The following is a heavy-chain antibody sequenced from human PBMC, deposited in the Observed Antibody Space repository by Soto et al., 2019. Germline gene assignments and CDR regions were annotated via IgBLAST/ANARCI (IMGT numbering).Heavy chain of an antibody. V-gene: IGHV4-34*01. CDR1: GGSFSGYY. D-gene: IGHD5-12*01. Sequence: SETLSLTCAVYGGSFSGYYWSWIRQPPGKGLEWIGEINHSGSTNYNPSLKSRVTISEDTSKNQFSLKLSSVTAADTAVYYCARGPRYSGYDYYFDYWGQGTLVTVSS. J-gene: IGHJ4*02. CDR2: INHSGST. CDR3: ARGPRYSGYDYYFDY.